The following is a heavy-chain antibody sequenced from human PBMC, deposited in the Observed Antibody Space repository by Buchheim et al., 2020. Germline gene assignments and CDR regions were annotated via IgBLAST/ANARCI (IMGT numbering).Heavy chain of an antibody. CDR3: ARAPDGYCSGGYCYSGYYFDY. J-gene: IGHJ4*02. V-gene: IGHV3-11*01. CDR1: GFTFSDYY. CDR2: ISTSGSTI. D-gene: IGHD2-15*01. Sequence: QVQLVESGGGLVKPGGSLRLSCAASGFTFSDYYMSWIRQAPGKGLEWLSYISTSGSTIYYADSVKGRFTISRDNAKNSPYLQMNNLRAEDTAVFYCARAPDGYCSGGYCYSGYYFDYWGQGTL.